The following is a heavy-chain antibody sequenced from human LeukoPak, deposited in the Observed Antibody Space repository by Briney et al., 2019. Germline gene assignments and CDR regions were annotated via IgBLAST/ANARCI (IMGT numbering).Heavy chain of an antibody. CDR2: IYYSGTT. CDR3: ARAPLYHYDSSGYLFDY. Sequence: SETLSLTCAVYGGSFSGYYWGWIRQPPGKGLEWIGIIYYSGTTYYNPSLKSRVTISVDTSKNLFSLKLSSVTAADTAIYFCARAPLYHYDSSGYLFDYWGQGTLVTVSS. D-gene: IGHD3-22*01. CDR1: GGSFSGYY. J-gene: IGHJ4*02. V-gene: IGHV4-34*01.